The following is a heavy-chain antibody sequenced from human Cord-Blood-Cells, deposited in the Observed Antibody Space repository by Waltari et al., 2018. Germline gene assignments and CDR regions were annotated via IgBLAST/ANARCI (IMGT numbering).Heavy chain of an antibody. Sequence: EVQLVESGGGLIQPGGSLRLSCAASGFTVSSNYMSWVRQAPGQGLEWVSVIYSGGSTYYADSVKGRFTISRDNSKNTLYLQMNSLRAEDTAVYYCARDLWRYDFWSGYDAFDIWGQGTMVTVSS. CDR2: IYSGGST. D-gene: IGHD3-3*01. J-gene: IGHJ3*02. CDR1: GFTVSSNY. V-gene: IGHV3-53*01. CDR3: ARDLWRYDFWSGYDAFDI.